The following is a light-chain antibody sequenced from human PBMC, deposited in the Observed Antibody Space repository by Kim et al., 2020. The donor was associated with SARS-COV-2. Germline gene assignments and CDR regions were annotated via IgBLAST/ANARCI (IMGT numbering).Light chain of an antibody. CDR2: GAS. J-gene: IGKJ4*01. CDR3: QQYGSSPLT. V-gene: IGKV3-20*01. CDR1: QSVSSSY. Sequence: LPPGERATLSCRASQSVSSSYLAWYQQKPGQAPRLLIYGASSRATGIPDRFSGSGSGTDFTLTISRLEPEDFAVYYCQQYGSSPLTFGGGTKVEI.